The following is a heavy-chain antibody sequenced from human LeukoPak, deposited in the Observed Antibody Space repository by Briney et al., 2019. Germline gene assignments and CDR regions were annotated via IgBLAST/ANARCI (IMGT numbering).Heavy chain of an antibody. J-gene: IGHJ4*02. CDR2: LYSTGSI. V-gene: IGHV4-59*08. CDR1: GGSGSRKS. D-gene: IGHD2-8*02. CDR3: ARLLVSPGVGEFYFGY. Sequence: PSETLSLTCSVSGGSGSRKSWSWVRAPPGKGLEWIGDLYSTGSINYNPSFESRVTISVDATKNQFSLKLSSVTAADTAVYYCARLLVSPGVGEFYFGYRGQGTLVTVSS.